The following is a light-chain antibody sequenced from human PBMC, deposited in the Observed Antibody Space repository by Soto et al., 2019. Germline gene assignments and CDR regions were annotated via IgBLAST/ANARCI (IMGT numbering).Light chain of an antibody. Sequence: DFRRIKDRTTVPAWVGVGVSGTCRASQSIRNWSAWHQQTPGTAPNLLIYPASNLKSGPPSRFSGIGTRKESSLIIRRLRHDDSATYYCQQHPGSPTTCGQGTRLEI. J-gene: IGKJ5*01. V-gene: IGKV1-5*01. CDR1: QSIRNW. CDR2: PAS. CDR3: QQHPGSPTT.